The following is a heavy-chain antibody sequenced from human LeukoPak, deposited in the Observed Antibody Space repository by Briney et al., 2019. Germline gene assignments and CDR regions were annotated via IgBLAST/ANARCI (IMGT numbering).Heavy chain of an antibody. CDR2: INHGGGT. D-gene: IGHD4-11*01. CDR1: GGSFSDYF. Sequence: SETLSLTCAVYGGSFSDYFWNWIRQTPGKGLEWIGEINHGGGTNYNPSLKSRATISVDTSKNQFSLKLSSVTAADTAVYYCARAGEKNYRKLSGWFDPWGQGTLVTVSS. V-gene: IGHV4-34*01. CDR3: ARAGEKNYRKLSGWFDP. J-gene: IGHJ5*02.